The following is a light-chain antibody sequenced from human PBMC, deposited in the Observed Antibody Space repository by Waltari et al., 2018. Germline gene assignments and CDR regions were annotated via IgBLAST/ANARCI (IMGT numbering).Light chain of an antibody. CDR3: HSRDSSGNVL. V-gene: IGLV3-19*01. CDR1: SLSTYY. CDR2: GKN. Sequence: SSELTQDPAVSVALGQTVRITCQGASLSTYYVSWFHQKPGQAPALVIYGKNNRPSGIPDRFSAPSSGSTASLTIIGAQAEDEADYYCHSRDSSGNVLIGGGTKLTVV. J-gene: IGLJ2*01.